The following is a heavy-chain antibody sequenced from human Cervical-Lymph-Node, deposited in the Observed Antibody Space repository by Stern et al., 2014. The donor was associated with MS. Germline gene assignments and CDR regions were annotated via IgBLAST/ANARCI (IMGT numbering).Heavy chain of an antibody. CDR2: RIPLFSTP. CDR3: ARDPPEPIPLPRSGGNF. J-gene: IGHJ4*02. D-gene: IGHD2-2*02. V-gene: IGHV1-69*06. Sequence: QVQLGQSGAEVKKTRSSVKVSCKTSGGIFSISAISLLRQAPGQGLEWMGRIPLFSTPTSVQRFRDRVTFTADRSTNTAYMELTNLTSDDTAVYYCARDPPEPIPLPRSGGNFWGQGTLVTVSS. CDR1: GGIFSISA.